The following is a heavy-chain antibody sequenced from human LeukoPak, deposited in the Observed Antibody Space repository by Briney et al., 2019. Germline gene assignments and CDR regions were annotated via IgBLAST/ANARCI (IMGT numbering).Heavy chain of an antibody. Sequence: ASVKVSCKASGYTFSGYYMHWVRQAPGQGLEWMGWINPKSGGTNEAQKFQGRVTMTRDTSTSTVYMELSSLRSEDTAVYYCAREVNYYESAVGYWGQGTLVTVSS. D-gene: IGHD3-22*01. CDR2: INPKSGGT. J-gene: IGHJ4*02. CDR3: AREVNYYESAVGY. V-gene: IGHV1-2*02. CDR1: GYTFSGYY.